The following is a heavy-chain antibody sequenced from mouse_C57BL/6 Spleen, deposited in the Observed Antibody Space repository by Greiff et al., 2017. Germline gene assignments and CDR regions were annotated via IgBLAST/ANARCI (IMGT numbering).Heavy chain of an antibody. Sequence: VQGVESDAELVKPGASVKISCKVSGYTFTDHTIHWMKQRPEQGLEWIGYIYPRDGSTKYNEKFKGKATLTADKSSSTAYMQLTSLTSEDSAVYFCARWDYGSLYWYFDVWGTGTTVTVSS. J-gene: IGHJ1*03. CDR2: IYPRDGST. CDR1: GYTFTDHT. V-gene: IGHV1-78*01. CDR3: ARWDYGSLYWYFDV. D-gene: IGHD1-1*01.